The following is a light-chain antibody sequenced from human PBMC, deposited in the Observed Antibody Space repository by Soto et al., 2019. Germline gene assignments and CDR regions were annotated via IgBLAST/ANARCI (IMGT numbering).Light chain of an antibody. J-gene: IGKJ3*01. CDR1: QSVSSSY. CDR3: QQYGSSPLS. V-gene: IGKV3-20*01. CDR2: GAS. Sequence: DSVLTQSPGTLSLSPGERATLSCRASQSVSSSYLAWYQQKPGQAPRLLIYGASSRATGITDRFSGSGSGTDFTLTISRMEPEDFAVYYCQQYGSSPLSFGPGTKVDIK.